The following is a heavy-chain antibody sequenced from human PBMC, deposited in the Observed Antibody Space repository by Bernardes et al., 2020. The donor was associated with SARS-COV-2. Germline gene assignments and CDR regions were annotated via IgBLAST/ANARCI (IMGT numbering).Heavy chain of an antibody. CDR3: AREADSVAALDS. J-gene: IGHJ4*02. CDR1: GDSISNGGYY. D-gene: IGHD2-15*01. Sequence: SETLSLTCTVSGDSISNGGYYWTWIRQSAGRGLEWIGRMYFGGATHYNPSLKSRVAISARTSKNQFSLKVNSVIAADTAVYYCAREADSVAALDSWGQGVLVTVSS. CDR2: MYFGGAT. V-gene: IGHV4-61*02.